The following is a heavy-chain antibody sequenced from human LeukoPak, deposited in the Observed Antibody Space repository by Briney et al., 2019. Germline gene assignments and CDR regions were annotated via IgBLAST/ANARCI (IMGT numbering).Heavy chain of an antibody. Sequence: PGGSLRHSCAASRFAFISYSMHWVRQPPGKGLEWVAVISYDGSNKYYADSVKGRLTISRDNSKNTLYLQMNSLRAEDTAVYYCARPYYYDSSGYYLDFWGQGALVTVSS. CDR2: ISYDGSNK. V-gene: IGHV3-30*04. CDR1: RFAFISYS. J-gene: IGHJ4*02. D-gene: IGHD3-22*01. CDR3: ARPYYYDSSGYYLDF.